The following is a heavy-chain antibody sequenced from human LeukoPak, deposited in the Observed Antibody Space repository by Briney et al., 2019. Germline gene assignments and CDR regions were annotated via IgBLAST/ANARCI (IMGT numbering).Heavy chain of an antibody. CDR2: SYYSGST. CDR1: GDSISSYY. D-gene: IGHD2-2*01. J-gene: IGHJ4*02. CDR3: ARTVSVGTSYPYFDY. Sequence: PSETLSLTCTVSGDSISSYYWSWIRQPPGKGLEWIGYSYYSGSTNYNPSLKSRVTISVNTSKNQFSLKLSSVTAADTAVYYCARTVSVGTSYPYFDYWGQGTLVTVSS. V-gene: IGHV4-59*01.